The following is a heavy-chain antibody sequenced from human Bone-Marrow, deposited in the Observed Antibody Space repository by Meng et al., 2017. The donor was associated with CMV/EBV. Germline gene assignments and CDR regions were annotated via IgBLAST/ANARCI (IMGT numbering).Heavy chain of an antibody. V-gene: IGHV3-7*01. J-gene: IGHJ4*02. CDR3: ARAPYSSSWEPKGYYFDY. CDR2: IKQDGSEK. D-gene: IGHD6-13*01. Sequence: GESLKISCAASGFTFSSYWVSWVRQAPGKGLEWVANIKQDGSEKYYVDSVKGRFTISRDNAKNSLYLQMNSLRAEDTAVYYCARAPYSSSWEPKGYYFDYWGQGTLVTVSS. CDR1: GFTFSSYW.